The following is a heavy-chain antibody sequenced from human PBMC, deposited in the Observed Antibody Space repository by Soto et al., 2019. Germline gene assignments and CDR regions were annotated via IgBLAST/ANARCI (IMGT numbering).Heavy chain of an antibody. CDR2: ISSSSSYT. CDR1: GFTFSDYY. V-gene: IGHV3-11*06. Sequence: PGGSLRLSCAASGFTFSDYYMGWIRQAPGKGLEWVSYISSSSSYTNYADSVKGRFTISRDNAKNSLYLQMNSLRAEDTAVYYCASLSITMIPAYWVQGTLVTVSS. CDR3: ASLSITMIPAY. D-gene: IGHD3-22*01. J-gene: IGHJ4*02.